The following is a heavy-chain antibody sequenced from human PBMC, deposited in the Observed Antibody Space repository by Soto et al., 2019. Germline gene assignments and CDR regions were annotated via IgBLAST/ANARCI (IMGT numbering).Heavy chain of an antibody. V-gene: IGHV4-31*03. CDR3: AREGGSYSPHFDY. CDR1: GDTISSGGYY. J-gene: IGHJ4*02. D-gene: IGHD1-26*01. Sequence: SEPLSLTCTASGDTISSGGYYWSWIRQHPAKGLEWIGYIYYSGTTSYNPSLQSRVSISVDTSKNQFSLKLNSVTAADTAVYYCAREGGSYSPHFDYWGQGTLVTVS. CDR2: IYYSGTT.